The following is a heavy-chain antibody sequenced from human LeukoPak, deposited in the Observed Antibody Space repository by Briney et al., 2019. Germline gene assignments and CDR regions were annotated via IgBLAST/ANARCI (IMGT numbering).Heavy chain of an antibody. J-gene: IGHJ2*01. CDR1: GGTFSSYA. CDR2: IIPIFGTA. V-gene: IGHV1-69*05. D-gene: IGHD6-6*01. CDR3: ARDRGIAARPDSWYFDL. Sequence: ASVKASCKASGGTFSSYAISWVRQAPGQGLEWMGRIIPIFGTANYAQKFQGRDTIPTDESTSTAYMELSSLRSEDTAVYYCARDRGIAARPDSWYFDLWGRGTLVTVSS.